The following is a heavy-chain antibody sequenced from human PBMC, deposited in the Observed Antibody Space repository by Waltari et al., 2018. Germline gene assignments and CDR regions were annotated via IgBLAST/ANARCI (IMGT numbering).Heavy chain of an antibody. CDR3: ARGGYFDY. V-gene: IGHV4-59*11. CDR2: IYSSGNT. J-gene: IGHJ4*02. CDR1: GGSISSHY. Sequence: QVQLQESGPGLVKPSETLSLTCTVSGGSISSHYWSWIRQPPGKGLEWIGYIYSSGNTNYNPSLKSRVTISVDTSKNQFSLKLSSVTAADTAVYYCARGGYFDYWGQGTLVTVSS.